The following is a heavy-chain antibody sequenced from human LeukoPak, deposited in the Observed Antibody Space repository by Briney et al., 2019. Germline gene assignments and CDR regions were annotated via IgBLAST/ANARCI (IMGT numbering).Heavy chain of an antibody. CDR1: GFTFSSYG. V-gene: IGHV3-7*01. CDR3: ARDSTGYGYEEWY. Sequence: GGSLRLSCAASGFTFSSYGMSWVRQAPGKGLEWVANIKQDGSEKNYVDSVKGRFTISRDNAKNSVYLQMNSLRAEDTALYYCARDSTGYGYEEWYWGQGTLVTVSP. CDR2: IKQDGSEK. J-gene: IGHJ4*02. D-gene: IGHD5-18*01.